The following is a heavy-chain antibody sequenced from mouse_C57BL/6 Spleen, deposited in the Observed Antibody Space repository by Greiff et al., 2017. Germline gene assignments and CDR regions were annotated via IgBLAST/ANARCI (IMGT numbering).Heavy chain of an antibody. J-gene: IGHJ1*03. CDR2: IDPETGGT. V-gene: IGHV1-15*01. CDR1: GYTFTDYE. Sequence: VQLQESGAELVRPGASVTLSCKASGYTFTDYEMHWVKQTPVHGLEWIGAIDPETGGTAYNQKFKGQAILTADKSSSTAYMELRSLTSEDSAVYYCTREGYYGSRWYFDVWGTGTTVTVSS. CDR3: TREGYYGSRWYFDV. D-gene: IGHD1-1*01.